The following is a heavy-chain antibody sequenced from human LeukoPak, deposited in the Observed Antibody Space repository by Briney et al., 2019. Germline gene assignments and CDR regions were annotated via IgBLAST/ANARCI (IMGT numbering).Heavy chain of an antibody. J-gene: IGHJ4*02. D-gene: IGHD4-11*01. CDR1: GFTFSSYA. Sequence: GGSLRLSCAASGFTFSSYAMSWVRQAPGEGLEWVSGISGSGGSTYYADSVKGRFTISRDNSKNTLYLQMDSLRAEDTAVYYCAKGLGKATVTPLGYWGQGTLVTVSS. CDR3: AKGLGKATVTPLGY. CDR2: ISGSGGST. V-gene: IGHV3-23*01.